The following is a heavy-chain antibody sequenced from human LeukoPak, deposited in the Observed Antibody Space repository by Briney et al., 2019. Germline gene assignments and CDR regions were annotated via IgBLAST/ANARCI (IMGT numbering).Heavy chain of an antibody. D-gene: IGHD3-22*01. CDR1: GYTFTGYY. CDR3: ARVGSGYYYSTFPDY. J-gene: IGHJ4*02. V-gene: IGHV1-2*02. CDR2: IKPNSGGT. Sequence: ASVKVSYKASGYTFTGYYMHWARQAPGQGLEWMAWIKPNSGGTNYAQKFQGRVTMTRDTSISTVYMELSRLRSDDTAVYYCARVGSGYYYSTFPDYWGQGTLVTVSS.